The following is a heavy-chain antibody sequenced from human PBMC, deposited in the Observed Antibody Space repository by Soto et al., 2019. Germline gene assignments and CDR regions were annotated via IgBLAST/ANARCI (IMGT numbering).Heavy chain of an antibody. Sequence: QVQLVQSGAEVKKPGASVKVSCKASGYTFTSYYMHWVRQAPGQGLEWMGIINPSGGSTSYAQKFKGRVTMTRDTSTSTVYMELSSMRSEDTAVYYCARANWGPKGVDYWGQGTLVTVSS. V-gene: IGHV1-46*03. D-gene: IGHD7-27*01. CDR1: GYTFTSYY. J-gene: IGHJ4*02. CDR3: ARANWGPKGVDY. CDR2: INPSGGST.